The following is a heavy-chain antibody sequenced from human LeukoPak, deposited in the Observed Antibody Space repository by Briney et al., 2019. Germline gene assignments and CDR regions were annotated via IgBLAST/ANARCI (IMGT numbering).Heavy chain of an antibody. D-gene: IGHD2-2*01. CDR1: GFTFSSYG. CDR2: IWYDGSNK. CDR3: AKALLRYARPFDY. V-gene: IGHV3-33*06. Sequence: GGSLRLSCAASGFTFSSYGMHWVRQAPGKGLEWVAVIWYDGSNKYYADSVKGRFTISRDNSKNTLYLQMNSLRAEDTAVYYCAKALLRYARPFDYWGQGTLVTVSS. J-gene: IGHJ4*02.